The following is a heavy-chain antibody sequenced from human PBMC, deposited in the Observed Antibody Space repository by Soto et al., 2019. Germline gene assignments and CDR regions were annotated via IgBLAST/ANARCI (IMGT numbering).Heavy chain of an antibody. CDR3: ARTGDYRVDY. V-gene: IGHV6-1*01. D-gene: IGHD7-27*01. CDR1: GGSVSSTRGA. J-gene: IGHJ4*02. Sequence: TVSRTCDICGGSVSSTRGAWHWIRQSTSRGLEWLGRTYYRSKWSSNYAVSVKSRITINPDTSKNQFSLQLRSVTPDYTAMYCWARTGDYRVDYWGQGTLVTVSS. CDR2: TYYRSKWSS.